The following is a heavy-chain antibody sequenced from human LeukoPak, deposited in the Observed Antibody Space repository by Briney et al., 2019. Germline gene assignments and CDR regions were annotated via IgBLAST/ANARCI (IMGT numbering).Heavy chain of an antibody. D-gene: IGHD6-13*01. V-gene: IGHV3-23*01. CDR3: AKRSAYSGSSPHFDY. CDR2: ISGSGGST. Sequence: GGSLRLSCAASGFTFSSYAMSWVRQAPGKGLEWVSAISGSGGSTYYADSVKGRFTVSRDNSINTLYLQMSSLRAEDTAIYYCAKRSAYSGSSPHFDYWGQGTLVTVSS. J-gene: IGHJ4*02. CDR1: GFTFSSYA.